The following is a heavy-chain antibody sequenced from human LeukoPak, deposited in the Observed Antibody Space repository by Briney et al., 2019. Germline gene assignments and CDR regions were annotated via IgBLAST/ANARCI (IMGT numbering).Heavy chain of an antibody. CDR2: IYYSGST. V-gene: IGHV4-59*08. J-gene: IGHJ4*02. CDR3: AEDYYGSGSYVY. D-gene: IGHD3-10*01. Sequence: SETLSLTCTVPGGSISSYYWSWIRQPPGKGLEWIGYIYYSGSTNYNPSLKSRVTISVDTSKNQFSLKLSSVTAADTAVYYCAEDYYGSGSYVYWGQGTLVTVSS. CDR1: GGSISSYY.